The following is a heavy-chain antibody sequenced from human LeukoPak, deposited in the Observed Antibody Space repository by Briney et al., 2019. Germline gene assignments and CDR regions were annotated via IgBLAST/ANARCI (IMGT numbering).Heavy chain of an antibody. J-gene: IGHJ6*03. CDR1: GYTFTGYY. V-gene: IGHV1-2*02. CDR3: AREPEGYCSGGSCYSGNYYYMDV. Sequence: ASVKVSCKASGYTFTGYYMHWVRQAPGQGLEWMGWINPNSGGTNYAQKFQGRVTMTRDTSISTAYMELSRLRSDDTAVYYCAREPEGYCSGGSCYSGNYYYMDVWGEGTRSPSP. D-gene: IGHD2-15*01. CDR2: INPNSGGT.